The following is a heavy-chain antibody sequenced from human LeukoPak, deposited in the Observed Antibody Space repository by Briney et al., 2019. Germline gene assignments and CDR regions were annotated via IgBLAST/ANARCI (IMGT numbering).Heavy chain of an antibody. D-gene: IGHD1-26*01. CDR1: GYTFTSYD. Sequence: ASVKVSCKASGYTFTSYDINWVRQATGQGLEWMGWMNPNSGNTGYAQKFQGRVTITADESTSTAYMELSSLRSEDTAVYYCARDRGIVGAHDAFDIWGQGTMVTVSS. CDR3: ARDRGIVGAHDAFDI. V-gene: IGHV1-8*01. CDR2: MNPNSGNT. J-gene: IGHJ3*02.